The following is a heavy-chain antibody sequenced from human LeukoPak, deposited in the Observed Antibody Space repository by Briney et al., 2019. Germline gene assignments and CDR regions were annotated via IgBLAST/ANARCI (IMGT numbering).Heavy chain of an antibody. CDR1: GFTFSSYA. J-gene: IGHJ4*02. CDR3: AKGGSGWYERLYFDY. V-gene: IGHV3-23*01. CDR2: ISGSGGST. D-gene: IGHD6-19*01. Sequence: GGSLRLSCAASGFTFSSYAMSWVRQAPGKGLEWVSAISGSGGSTYYADSVKGRFTISRDNSKNTLYLQMNSLRAEDTAVYCCAKGGSGWYERLYFDYWGQGTLVTVSS.